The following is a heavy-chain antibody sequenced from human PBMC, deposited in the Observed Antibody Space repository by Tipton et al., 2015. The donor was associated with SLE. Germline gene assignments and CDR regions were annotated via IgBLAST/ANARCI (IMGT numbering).Heavy chain of an antibody. Sequence: SLRLSCAASGFTFSTYWMQWVRQAPGKGLVWVSQINTHGSFTNYADSVKGRFTISRDNAMNTLYLQMNSLRAEETAVYFCARVGCDWTGSRCLGGWFLDLWGRGTLVTVSS. CDR3: ARVGCDWTGSRCLGGWFLDL. J-gene: IGHJ2*01. CDR1: GFTFSTYW. CDR2: INTHGSFT. D-gene: IGHD3/OR15-3a*01. V-gene: IGHV3-74*01.